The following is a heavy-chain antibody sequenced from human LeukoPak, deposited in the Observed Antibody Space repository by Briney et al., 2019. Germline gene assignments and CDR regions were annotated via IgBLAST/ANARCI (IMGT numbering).Heavy chain of an antibody. CDR3: AKARIAAAGTGAFDV. CDR2: FSATDGSA. Sequence: GGSLRLSCAASGFTFSSYGMTWVRLAPGKGLEWVSAFSATDGSAQYAESVKGRFTISRDNSKNSLYLQMNSLRDEDTAVYYCAKARIAAAGTGAFDVWGQGTMVNVSS. V-gene: IGHV3-23*01. CDR1: GFTFSSYG. J-gene: IGHJ3*01. D-gene: IGHD6-13*01.